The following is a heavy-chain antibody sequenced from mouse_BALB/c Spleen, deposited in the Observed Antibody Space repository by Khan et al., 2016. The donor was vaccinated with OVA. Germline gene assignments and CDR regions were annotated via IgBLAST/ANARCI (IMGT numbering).Heavy chain of an antibody. V-gene: IGHV9-3-1*01. CDR2: INTYTGEP. CDR3: ARMKPYWYFEL. CDR1: GYTFTNYG. Sequence: QIQLVQSGPELKKPGETVKISCKASGYTFTNYGINWVKQAPGKGLKWMGWINTYTGEPTYADDFKGRFAFSLEHSASTAYLQINILKNEDTAKYFCARMKPYWYFELWGAGTTVTVSS. J-gene: IGHJ1*01.